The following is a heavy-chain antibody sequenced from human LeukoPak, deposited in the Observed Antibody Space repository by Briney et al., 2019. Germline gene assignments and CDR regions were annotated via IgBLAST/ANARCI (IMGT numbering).Heavy chain of an antibody. D-gene: IGHD6-19*01. CDR2: IYYSGST. J-gene: IGHJ4*02. Sequence: SETLSLTCTVSGGSISSGDYSWSWIRQPPGKGLDWIGYIYYSGSTNYNPSLKSRVTISVDTSRNQFSLKLSSVTAADTAVYYCARHEKSSGWYYDYWGQGTLVTVSS. V-gene: IGHV4-61*08. CDR1: GGSISSGDYS. CDR3: ARHEKSSGWYYDY.